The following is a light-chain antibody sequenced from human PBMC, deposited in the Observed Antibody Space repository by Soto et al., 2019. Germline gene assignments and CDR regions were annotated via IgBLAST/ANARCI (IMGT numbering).Light chain of an antibody. V-gene: IGKV3-20*01. Sequence: EIVLTQSPGTLSLSAGERATLTCRASQSLNSSYLAWYQHKSGQAPRLLIYAISSRAPGIPDRFSGSGSGTDFTLTISRLEPGDFAVYYCQHYGISRTFGQGTKVDIK. CDR3: QHYGISRT. CDR1: QSLNSSY. CDR2: AIS. J-gene: IGKJ1*01.